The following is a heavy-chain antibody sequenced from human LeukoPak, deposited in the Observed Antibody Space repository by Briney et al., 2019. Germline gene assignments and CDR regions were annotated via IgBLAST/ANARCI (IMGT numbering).Heavy chain of an antibody. CDR2: INPNSGGT. D-gene: IGHD3-3*01. CDR1: GYTFTGYY. V-gene: IGHV1-2*02. Sequence: ASVKVSCKASGYTFTGYYMHWVRQAPGQGLEWMGWINPNSGGTNYAQKFQGRVTMTRDTSISTAYMELSRLRSDDTAVYYCARADGITIFGVVINYYYGMDVWGQGTTVTVSS. J-gene: IGHJ6*02. CDR3: ARADGITIFGVVINYYYGMDV.